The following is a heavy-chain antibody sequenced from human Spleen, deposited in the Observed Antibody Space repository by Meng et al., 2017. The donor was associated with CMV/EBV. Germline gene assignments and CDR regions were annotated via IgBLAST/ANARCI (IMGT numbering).Heavy chain of an antibody. V-gene: IGHV3-53*01. J-gene: IGHJ5*02. CDR2: IYSGGST. D-gene: IGHD3-3*01. Sequence: GGSLRLSCAASGFTVSSNYMSWVRQAPGRGLEWVSLIYSGGSTYYADSVKGRFTISRDISRNTLNLQMNSLRAEDTAVYHCAKCDPSEVTIFGVVTTWGQGTLVTVSS. CDR3: AKCDPSEVTIFGVVTT. CDR1: GFTVSSNY.